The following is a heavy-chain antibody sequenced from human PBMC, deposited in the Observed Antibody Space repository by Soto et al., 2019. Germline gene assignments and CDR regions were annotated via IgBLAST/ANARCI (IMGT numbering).Heavy chain of an antibody. V-gene: IGHV3-74*01. J-gene: IGHJ6*02. CDR2: INSDGSST. CDR1: GFTFSSYW. CDR3: ASPDYGGSVYGMDV. Sequence: PGGSLRLSCAASGFTFSSYWMHWVRQAPGKGLVWVSRINSDGSSTSYADSVKGRFTISRDNAKNTLYLQMNSLRAEDTAVYYCASPDYGGSVYGMDVWGQGTTVTVSS. D-gene: IGHD4-17*01.